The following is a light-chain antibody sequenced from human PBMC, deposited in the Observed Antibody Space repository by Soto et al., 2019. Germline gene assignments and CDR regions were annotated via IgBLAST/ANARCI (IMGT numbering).Light chain of an antibody. CDR3: QQYNNWPQT. J-gene: IGKJ1*01. V-gene: IGKV3-15*01. CDR2: GAS. Sequence: EFVLPQSPGTLSLSPGERATLSCRASQAINNNVAWYQLKDGQVPRLLIYGASTRAADVPARFSGGGSGTEFTLTISSLQSEDFAEYHCQQYNNWPQTFGQGTKVDIK. CDR1: QAINNN.